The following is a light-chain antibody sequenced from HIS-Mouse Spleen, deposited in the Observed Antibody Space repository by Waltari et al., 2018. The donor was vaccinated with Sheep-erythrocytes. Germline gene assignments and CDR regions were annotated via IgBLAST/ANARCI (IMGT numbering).Light chain of an antibody. CDR2: EVS. V-gene: IGLV2-14*01. Sequence: QSALTQPASVSGSPGQSITISCTGTSSDVGGYNYVPWYQQPPGKAPKLMIYEVSNRPSGVSNHVSGSKSGNTASLTISGLQAEDEADYYCSSYTSSSTQVFGGGTKLTVL. CDR3: SSYTSSSTQV. J-gene: IGLJ2*01. CDR1: SSDVGGYNY.